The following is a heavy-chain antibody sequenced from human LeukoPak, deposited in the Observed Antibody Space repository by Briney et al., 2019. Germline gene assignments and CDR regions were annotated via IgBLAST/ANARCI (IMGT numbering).Heavy chain of an antibody. Sequence: ASVKVSCKASGYTFTGYYIHWVRQAPGQGLEWMGWITPHNGGTNYAQKFQGGVTMTRDTSISTAYVELSRLRSDDTAVYYCARTENLYPGWFDPWGQGTLVTVSS. V-gene: IGHV1-2*02. CDR1: GYTFTGYY. D-gene: IGHD3/OR15-3a*01. J-gene: IGHJ5*02. CDR2: ITPHNGGT. CDR3: ARTENLYPGWFDP.